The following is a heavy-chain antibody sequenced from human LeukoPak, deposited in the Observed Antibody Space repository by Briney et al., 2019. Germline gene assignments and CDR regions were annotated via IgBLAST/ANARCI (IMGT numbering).Heavy chain of an antibody. CDR3: ARSFWGSYSDF. V-gene: IGHV3-74*01. J-gene: IGHJ4*02. D-gene: IGHD3-16*01. CDR1: GFTFSTYY. Sequence: GGSPRLSCAASGFTFSTYYMHWVRQAPGKGLVWVARINADGSNTNYADSVKGRFTLSRDHAKNTLYLQMNSLRAEDTAVYYCARSFWGSYSDFWGQGTLVTVSS. CDR2: INADGSNT.